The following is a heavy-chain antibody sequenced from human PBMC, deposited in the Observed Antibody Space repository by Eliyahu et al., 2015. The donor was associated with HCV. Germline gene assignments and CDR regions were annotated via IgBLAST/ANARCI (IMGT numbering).Heavy chain of an antibody. CDR1: GFSFNXYA. J-gene: IGHJ4*02. CDR3: ARDLANYYFDY. D-gene: IGHD3-3*02. V-gene: IGHV3-30*04. CDR2: ISYDGTKK. Sequence: QEQLVESGGGVVQPGRSXLLSCTPSGFSFNXYAMNWVRQAPGKGLEWVAXISYDGTKKYHANSVKGRFTISRDNSKSTLFLQMNRLRVEDTAIYYCARDLANYYFDYWGQGTLVTVSS.